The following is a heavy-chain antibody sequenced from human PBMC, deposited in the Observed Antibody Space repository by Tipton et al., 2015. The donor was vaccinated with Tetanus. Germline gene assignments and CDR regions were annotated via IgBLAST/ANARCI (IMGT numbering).Heavy chain of an antibody. J-gene: IGHJ4*02. D-gene: IGHD2-15*01. V-gene: IGHV4-34*01. CDR2: INHSGST. CDR3: ARGPYSGVPIVVVVAGFDY. Sequence: TLSLTCAVYGGSFSGYYWSWIRQPPGKGLEWIGEINHSGSTNYNPSLKSRVTISVDTSKNQFSLKLSSVTAADTAVYYCARGPYSGVPIVVVVAGFDYWGQGTLVTVSS. CDR1: GGSFSGYY.